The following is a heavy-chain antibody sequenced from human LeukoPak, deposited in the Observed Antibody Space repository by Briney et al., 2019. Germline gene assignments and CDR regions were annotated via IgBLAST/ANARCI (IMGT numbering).Heavy chain of an antibody. CDR2: ISSSSSTI. V-gene: IGHV3-48*01. CDR1: GFTFSSYS. J-gene: IGHJ4*02. D-gene: IGHD3-10*01. CDR3: ARGREYYGSGSFDY. Sequence: GGSLRLSCAASGFTFSSYSMNWVRQAPGKGLEWVSYISSSSSTIYYADSVKGRFTISRDNAKNSLYLQMNSLGAEDTAVYYCARGREYYGSGSFDYWGQGTLVTVSS.